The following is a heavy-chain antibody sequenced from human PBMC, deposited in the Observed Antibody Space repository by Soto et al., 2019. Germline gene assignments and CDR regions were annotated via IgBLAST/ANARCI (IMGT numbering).Heavy chain of an antibody. J-gene: IGHJ4*02. V-gene: IGHV1-8*01. CDR2: MNPNSGNT. CDR1: GYTFTSYD. CDR3: ARVTVGDIVVVPAAILGQYYFDY. D-gene: IGHD2-2*01. Sequence: QVQLVQSGAEVKKPGASVKVSCKASGYTFTSYDINWVRQATGQGLEWMGWMNPNSGNTGYAQKFQGRVTMTRNTSIGTAYMELSSLRSENTAVYYCARVTVGDIVVVPAAILGQYYFDYLGQGTLVTVSS.